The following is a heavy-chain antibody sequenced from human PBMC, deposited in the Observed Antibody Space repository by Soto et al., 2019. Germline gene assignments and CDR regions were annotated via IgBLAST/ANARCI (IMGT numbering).Heavy chain of an antibody. V-gene: IGHV3-23*01. CDR2: ISGSGGST. D-gene: IGHD6-19*01. Sequence: GGSLRLSCAASGFTFSSYAMSWVRQAPGKGLEWVSAISGSGGSTYYADSVKGRFTISRDNSKNTLYLQMNSLRAEDTAVYYCAKQQWLVSTVSQWGSPGRYYCMDVWGQGTTVTVSS. CDR1: GFTFSSYA. J-gene: IGHJ6*02. CDR3: AKQQWLVSTVSQWGSPGRYYCMDV.